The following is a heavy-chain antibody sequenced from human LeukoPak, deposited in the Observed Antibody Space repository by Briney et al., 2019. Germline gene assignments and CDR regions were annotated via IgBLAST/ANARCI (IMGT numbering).Heavy chain of an antibody. V-gene: IGHV3-48*01. CDR3: ARDHGVVVPAANDY. D-gene: IGHD2-2*01. J-gene: IGHJ4*02. CDR1: GFTFSSYS. CDR2: ISSSSSTI. Sequence: GGSLRLSCAASGFTFSSYSMNWVRQAPGKGLEWVSYISSSSSTIYYADSVKGRFTISRDNAKNSLYLQMNSLRAEDTAVYYCARDHGVVVPAANDYWGQGTLVTVSS.